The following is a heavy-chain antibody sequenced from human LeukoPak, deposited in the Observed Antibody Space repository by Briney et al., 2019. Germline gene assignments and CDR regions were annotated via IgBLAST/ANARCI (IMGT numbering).Heavy chain of an antibody. CDR2: INNDGSST. V-gene: IGHV3-74*01. CDR3: AKRVGGVNNFDY. D-gene: IGHD3-16*01. CDR1: GFTFSAYW. J-gene: IGHJ4*02. Sequence: GGSLRLSCAASGFTFSAYWMHWVRQVPGKGLEWVSRINNDGSSTTYADSVKGRFTISRDNSKNMLYLQMNSLRAEDTAVYYCAKRVGGVNNFDYWGQGTLVTVSS.